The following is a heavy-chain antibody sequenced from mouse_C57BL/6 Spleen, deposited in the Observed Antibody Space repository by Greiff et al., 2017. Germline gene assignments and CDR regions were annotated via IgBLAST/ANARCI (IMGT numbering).Heavy chain of an antibody. D-gene: IGHD2-4*01. V-gene: IGHV1-15*01. CDR1: GYTFTDYE. J-gene: IGHJ4*01. CDR3: TRRGRLRGAMDY. Sequence: VQLQQSGAELVRPGASVTLSCKASGYTFTDYEMHWVKQTPVHGLEWIGAIDPETGGTAYNQKFKGKAILTADKSSSTAYMELRSLTSEDSAVYYCTRRGRLRGAMDYWGQGTSVTVSS. CDR2: IDPETGGT.